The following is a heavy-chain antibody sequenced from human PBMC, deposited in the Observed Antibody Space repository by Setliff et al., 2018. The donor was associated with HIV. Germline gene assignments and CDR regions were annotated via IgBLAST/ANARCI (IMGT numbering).Heavy chain of an antibody. J-gene: IGHJ6*03. V-gene: IGHV1-18*01. CDR1: GYTFINYH. Sequence: ASVKVSCKASGYTFINYHITWVRQAPGQGLEWVGSISASGINTNYTQGRVTMTTDISTSTAYMELRSLRSADSAVYYCARVPVSNYYYSMDVWGKGTTVTVSS. CDR3: ARVPVSNYYYSMDV. CDR2: ISASGINT.